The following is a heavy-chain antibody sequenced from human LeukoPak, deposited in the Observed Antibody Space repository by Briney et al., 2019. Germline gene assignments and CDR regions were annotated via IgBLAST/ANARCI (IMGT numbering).Heavy chain of an antibody. Sequence: XGSXXLSCAASGFTFSSYSMNWVRXAPGKGLEWVSSISSSSSYIYYADSVKGRFTISRDNAKNSLYLQMNSLRAEDTAVYYCASNLQLRVAFDIWGQGTMVTVSS. CDR3: ASNLQLRVAFDI. CDR2: ISSSSSYI. CDR1: GFTFSSYS. D-gene: IGHD5-24*01. J-gene: IGHJ3*02. V-gene: IGHV3-21*01.